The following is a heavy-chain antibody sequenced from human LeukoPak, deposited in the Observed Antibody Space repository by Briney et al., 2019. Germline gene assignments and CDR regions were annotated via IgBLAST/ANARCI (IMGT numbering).Heavy chain of an antibody. CDR3: ASLTGTTDTSGAFDI. Sequence: GESLKIYCKGSGYSFTSYWIGWVRQMPGKGLEWMGIIYPGDSDTRYSPSFQGQVTISADKSISTAYLQWSSLKASDTAMYYCASLTGTTDTSGAFDIWGQGTMVTVSS. J-gene: IGHJ3*02. D-gene: IGHD1-20*01. V-gene: IGHV5-51*01. CDR2: IYPGDSDT. CDR1: GYSFTSYW.